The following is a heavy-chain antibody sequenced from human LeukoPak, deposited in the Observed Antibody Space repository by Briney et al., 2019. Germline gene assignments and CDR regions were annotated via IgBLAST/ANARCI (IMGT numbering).Heavy chain of an antibody. D-gene: IGHD2-15*01. CDR1: GFTFSSYS. Sequence: GGSLRLSCAASGFTFSSYSMNWVRQAPGKGLEWVSYISSSSSTIYYADSVKGRFTISRDNAKNSLYPQMNSLRAEDTAVYYCASMVVVAAEDEPSYFDYWGQGTLVTVSS. CDR3: ASMVVVAAEDEPSYFDY. J-gene: IGHJ4*02. CDR2: ISSSSSTI. V-gene: IGHV3-48*04.